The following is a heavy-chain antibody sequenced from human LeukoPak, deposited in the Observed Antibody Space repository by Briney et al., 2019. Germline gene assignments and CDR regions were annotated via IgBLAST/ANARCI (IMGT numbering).Heavy chain of an antibody. CDR1: GFTFSSYG. CDR2: IFTGGST. Sequence: GGSLRLSCAASGFTFSSYGMHWVRQAPGKGLEWVSAIFTGGSTYYADSVKGRFTISRDNSKNTLYLQMNTLRADDTAVYYCARVVAGTHFDYWGQGTLVTVSS. CDR3: ARVVAGTHFDY. J-gene: IGHJ4*02. D-gene: IGHD6-19*01. V-gene: IGHV3-53*01.